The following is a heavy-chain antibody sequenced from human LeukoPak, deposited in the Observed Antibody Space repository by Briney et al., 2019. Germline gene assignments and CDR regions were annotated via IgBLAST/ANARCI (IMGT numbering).Heavy chain of an antibody. Sequence: GDSLRLSCAASGFTFTKYWMTWVRQAPGKGLEWVGNIKQDGSDKNYMDSVKGRFTISRDNAKNSLYLQMNSPRAEDTAVYYCARGYDFWSGYPVSYYMDVWGKGTTVTVSS. D-gene: IGHD3-3*01. V-gene: IGHV3-7*01. CDR3: ARGYDFWSGYPVSYYMDV. CDR1: GFTFTKYW. J-gene: IGHJ6*03. CDR2: IKQDGSDK.